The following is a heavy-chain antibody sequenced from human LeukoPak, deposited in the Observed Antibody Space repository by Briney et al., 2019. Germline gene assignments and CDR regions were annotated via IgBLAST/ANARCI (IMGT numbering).Heavy chain of an antibody. CDR1: GLTFRTYA. CDR3: AKGGSYRSQPYFDY. J-gene: IGHJ4*02. D-gene: IGHD3-16*02. CDR2: ISDSGGYR. Sequence: GSLRLSCAASGLTFRTYAMSWVRHAPGKWLEWVSSISDSGGYRFYADSVKGRFTISRGNSKNTVYLQMNSLRAEDTAVYYCAKGGSYRSQPYFDYWGQGTPVTVSS. V-gene: IGHV3-23*01.